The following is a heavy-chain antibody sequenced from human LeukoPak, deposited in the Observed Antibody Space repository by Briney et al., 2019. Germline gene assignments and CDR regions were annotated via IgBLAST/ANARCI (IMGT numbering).Heavy chain of an antibody. CDR1: GFTFSSYA. CDR2: ISSNGGST. CDR3: VKGYCSSISRFGDY. D-gene: IGHD2-2*01. J-gene: IGHJ4*02. V-gene: IGHV3-64D*09. Sequence: VGSLRLSCSASGFTFSSYAMHWVRQAPGKGLEYVSAISSNGGSTYYAGSVKGRFTISRDNSKNTLYLQMSSLRAEDTAVYYCVKGYCSSISRFGDYWGQGTLVTFSS.